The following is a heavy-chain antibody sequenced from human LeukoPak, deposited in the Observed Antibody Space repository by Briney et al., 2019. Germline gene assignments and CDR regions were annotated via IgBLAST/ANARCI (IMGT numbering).Heavy chain of an antibody. CDR1: GGSFSGYY. Sequence: SETLSLTCAVYGGSFSGYYWSWIRQPPGKGLEWIGEINHSGSTNYNPSLKSRVTISVDTSKNQFSLKLSSVTAADTAVYYCARGLTCSSTSCYWSPPDYWGQGTLVTVSS. CDR3: ARGLTCSSTSCYWSPPDY. J-gene: IGHJ4*02. V-gene: IGHV4-34*01. CDR2: INHSGST. D-gene: IGHD2-2*01.